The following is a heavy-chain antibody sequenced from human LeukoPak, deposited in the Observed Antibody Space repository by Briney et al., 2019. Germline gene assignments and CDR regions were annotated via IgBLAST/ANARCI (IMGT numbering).Heavy chain of an antibody. V-gene: IGHV1-2*02. CDR3: TRGTGAPNYFDF. D-gene: IGHD7-27*01. CDR1: GYTFTGSY. J-gene: IGHJ4*02. CDR2: INPNSGGT. Sequence: ASVKVSCKASGYTFTGSYIHWVRQAPGQGLEWVAWINPNSGGTNYAQQFQGRVTVTSDTSTSTAYMELTRLTSVDTAVYYCTRGTGAPNYFDFWGQGTLVTVSS.